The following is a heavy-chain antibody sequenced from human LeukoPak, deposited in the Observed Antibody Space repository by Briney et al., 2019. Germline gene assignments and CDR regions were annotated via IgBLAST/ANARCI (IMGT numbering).Heavy chain of an antibody. V-gene: IGHV1-58*02. CDR1: GFTFTSSA. J-gene: IGHJ4*02. Sequence: EASVKVSCKASGFTFTSSAMQWVRQARGQRLEWIGWIVVGSGNTNYAQKFQERVTITRDMSTSTAYMELSSLRSDDTAVYYCARDRVGSGWVFDYWGPGTLVTVSS. CDR3: ARDRVGSGWVFDY. CDR2: IVVGSGNT. D-gene: IGHD6-19*01.